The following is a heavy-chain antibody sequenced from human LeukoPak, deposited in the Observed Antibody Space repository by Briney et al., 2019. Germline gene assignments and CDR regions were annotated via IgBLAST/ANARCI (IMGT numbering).Heavy chain of an antibody. CDR2: IYSGGDT. D-gene: IGHD2-2*02. CDR1: GFTVINNF. CDR3: ARDFCSSARCNIRWFDP. J-gene: IGHJ5*02. V-gene: IGHV3-66*02. Sequence: GGSLRLSCAASGFTVINNFMSWFRQAPGKGRDWVSFIYSGGDTYYADSVKGRFTISRDNSKNTLYLQMNSLRAEDTAVYHCARDFCSSARCNIRWFDPWGQGTLVTVSS.